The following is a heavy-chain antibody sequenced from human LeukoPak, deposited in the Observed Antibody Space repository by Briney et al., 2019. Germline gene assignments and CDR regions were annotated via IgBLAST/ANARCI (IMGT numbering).Heavy chain of an antibody. V-gene: IGHV6-1*01. Sequence: TLSLTCAIXGDSVXSNSAAWNWIRQSPSRGLEWLGRTYYRSKWYNDYAVSVKSRITINPDTSKNQFSLQLNSVTPEDTAVYYCARDRIAVAAPGYFDYWGQGTLVTVSS. CDR3: ARDRIAVAAPGYFDY. J-gene: IGHJ4*02. CDR2: TYYRSKWYN. CDR1: GDSVXSNSAA. D-gene: IGHD6-19*01.